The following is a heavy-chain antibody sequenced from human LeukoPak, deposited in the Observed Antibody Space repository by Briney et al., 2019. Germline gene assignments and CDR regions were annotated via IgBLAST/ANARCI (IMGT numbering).Heavy chain of an antibody. D-gene: IGHD1-26*01. Sequence: AEVKVSCKASGYTFTGYYMHWVRQAPGQGLEWMGWINPNSGGTNYAQNFQGRVTMTRDTSISTAYMELSRLRSDDTALYYCARASGRYSDAFDIWGQGTMVTVSS. CDR3: ARASGRYSDAFDI. J-gene: IGHJ3*02. CDR2: INPNSGGT. CDR1: GYTFTGYY. V-gene: IGHV1-2*02.